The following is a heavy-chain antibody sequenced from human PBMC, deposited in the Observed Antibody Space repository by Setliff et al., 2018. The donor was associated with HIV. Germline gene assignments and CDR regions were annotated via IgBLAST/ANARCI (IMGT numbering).Heavy chain of an antibody. CDR2: INAGNGDT. CDR1: GYAFTSFA. V-gene: IGHV1-3*01. D-gene: IGHD3-10*01. CDR3: ARDGWELDRGRADYFDY. J-gene: IGHJ4*02. Sequence: VASVKVSCKASGYAFTSFAIHWVRQAPGHGLEWMGWINAGNGDTEYSQKFQGRVTIDRDTSATTAYMELRSLRSEDTAVYYCARDGWELDRGRADYFDYWGQGALVTVSS.